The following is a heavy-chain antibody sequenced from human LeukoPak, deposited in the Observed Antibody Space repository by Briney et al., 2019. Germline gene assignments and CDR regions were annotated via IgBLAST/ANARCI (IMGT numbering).Heavy chain of an antibody. Sequence: PGGSLRLSCAASRFTVSDKYMSWVRQAPGKGLEWVSVIYSDGSTYYADSVKGRFTISRDNSKNTLYLQMNSLRAEDTAVYYCAKEYSSGWPRFFTCFDYWGQGTLVTVSS. V-gene: IGHV3-53*01. CDR2: IYSDGST. CDR1: RFTVSDKY. CDR3: AKEYSSGWPRFFTCFDY. D-gene: IGHD6-19*01. J-gene: IGHJ4*02.